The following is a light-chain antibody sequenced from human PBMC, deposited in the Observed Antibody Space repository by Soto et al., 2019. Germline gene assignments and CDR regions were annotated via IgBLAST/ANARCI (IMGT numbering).Light chain of an antibody. V-gene: IGLV2-11*01. J-gene: IGLJ3*02. CDR1: SSDVGGYNY. CDR2: DVN. CDR3: FSYAGSPWV. Sequence: QSALTQPRSVSGSPGQSVTISCTGTSSDVGGYNYVSWYQQHPGKAPKLMIYDVNKRPSGVPDRFSGSKSGNTASLTISGLQAEDEADYYCFSYAGSPWVFGGGTKLTVL.